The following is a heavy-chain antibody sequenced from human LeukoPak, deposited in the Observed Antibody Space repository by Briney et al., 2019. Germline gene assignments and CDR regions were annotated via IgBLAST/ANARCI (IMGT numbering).Heavy chain of an antibody. CDR1: GGSFSGYY. J-gene: IGHJ6*02. D-gene: IGHD3-9*01. V-gene: IGHV4-34*01. Sequence: SETLSLTCAVYGGSFSGYYWSWIRQPPGKGLEWIGEINHSGSTNYNPSLKSRVTISVDTSKNQFSLKLSSVTAADTAVYYCARGLRYYDILTGYYNYYYCGMDVWGQGTTVTVSS. CDR3: ARGLRYYDILTGYYNYYYCGMDV. CDR2: INHSGST.